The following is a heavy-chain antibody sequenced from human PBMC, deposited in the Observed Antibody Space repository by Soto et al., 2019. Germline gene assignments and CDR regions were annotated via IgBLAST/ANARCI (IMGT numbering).Heavy chain of an antibody. CDR3: ARYGPMDRGFDI. Sequence: SSLKGSCKASGGTFSSYAISWVRQAPGQGLEWMGGIIPILGTANYAQKFQGRVTITADESTRTAYMELSSLRAEGTAVYYCARYGPMDRGFDIWGQATMVTVSS. CDR1: GGTFSSYA. J-gene: IGHJ3*02. V-gene: IGHV1-69*13. D-gene: IGHD3-10*01. CDR2: IIPILGTA.